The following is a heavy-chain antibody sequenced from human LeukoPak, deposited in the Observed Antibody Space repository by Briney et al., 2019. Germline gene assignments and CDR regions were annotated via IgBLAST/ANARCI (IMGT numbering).Heavy chain of an antibody. D-gene: IGHD2-2*01. CDR2: ISAYNGNT. Sequence: ASVKVSCKASGYTFTSYGISWVRQAPGQGLEGMGWISAYNGNTNYAQKLQGRVTMTTDTSTSTAYMELRSLRSDDTAVYYCARDYCSSTSCLLWFDPWGQGTLVTVSS. V-gene: IGHV1-18*01. J-gene: IGHJ5*02. CDR1: GYTFTSYG. CDR3: ARDYCSSTSCLLWFDP.